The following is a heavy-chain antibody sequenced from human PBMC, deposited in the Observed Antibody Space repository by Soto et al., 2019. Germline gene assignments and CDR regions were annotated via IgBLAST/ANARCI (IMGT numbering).Heavy chain of an antibody. V-gene: IGHV3-23*01. J-gene: IGHJ6*03. CDR1: GFTFSSYA. D-gene: IGHD3-9*01. CDR3: ATCPYDILTPDYSYYYMDV. CDR2: ISGSGGST. Sequence: PGGSLRLSCAASGFTFSSYAMSWVRQAPGKGLEWVSAISGSGGSTYYADSVKGRFTISRDNSKNTLYLQMNSLRAEDTAVYCCATCPYDILTPDYSYYYMDVWGKGTTVTVSS.